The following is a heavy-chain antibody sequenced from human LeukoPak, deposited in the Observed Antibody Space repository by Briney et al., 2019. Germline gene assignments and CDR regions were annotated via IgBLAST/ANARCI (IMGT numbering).Heavy chain of an antibody. V-gene: IGHV1-2*02. CDR1: GYTFTGCY. CDR2: INPNSGDT. Sequence: ASVKVSCKASGYTFTGCYLHWVRQAPGRGLEWMAWINPNSGDTHYAQKFQGRVTVTRDTSIRTAYMELRSLRSDDTAVYFCAIQGGYSYGSRPRELHYYLDYWGRGTLVTVFS. D-gene: IGHD5-18*01. J-gene: IGHJ4*02. CDR3: AIQGGYSYGSRPRELHYYLDY.